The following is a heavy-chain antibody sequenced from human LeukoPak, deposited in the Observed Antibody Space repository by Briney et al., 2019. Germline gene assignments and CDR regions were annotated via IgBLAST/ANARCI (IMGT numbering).Heavy chain of an antibody. V-gene: IGHV3-7*01. CDR3: VRNRGWYALDM. Sequence: TGGSLRLSCIGSGFTFSDFWMTWVRQTPGQGLEWVANVNKDGYQKQYADSLRGRFIISKDNSKNSMYLQLNSLRAEDTGVYYCVRNRGWYALDMWGQGTMVTVSS. J-gene: IGHJ3*02. D-gene: IGHD6-19*01. CDR1: GFTFSDFW. CDR2: VNKDGYQK.